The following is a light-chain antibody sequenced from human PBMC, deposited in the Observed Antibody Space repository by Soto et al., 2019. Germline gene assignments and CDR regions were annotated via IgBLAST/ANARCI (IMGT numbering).Light chain of an antibody. J-gene: IGLJ3*02. CDR1: SSNIGARYD. V-gene: IGLV1-40*01. CDR3: QSYDSSLSGSWV. Sequence: QSVLTQPPSVSGAPGQRVTISCTGSSSNIGARYDVHWYQQLPGTAPKLLIYDNSNRPSGVPDRFSGSKSGTSASLAITGLQAEDEADYYCQSYDSSLSGSWVFGGGTTLTVL. CDR2: DNS.